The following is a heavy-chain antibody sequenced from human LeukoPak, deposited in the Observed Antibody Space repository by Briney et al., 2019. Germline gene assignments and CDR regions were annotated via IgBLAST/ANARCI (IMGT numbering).Heavy chain of an antibody. Sequence: ASVKVSCKASGYTLSSYGVNWVRQAPGQRLEWMGWISIYKGNTNYAQILQGRVTMTTDTSTSTVYMELRGLRSDDTAVYYCASNPRGDSLTFDYWGQGTLVTVSS. CDR3: ASNPRGDSLTFDY. CDR1: GYTLSSYG. J-gene: IGHJ4*02. CDR2: ISIYKGNT. D-gene: IGHD2-21*02. V-gene: IGHV1-18*04.